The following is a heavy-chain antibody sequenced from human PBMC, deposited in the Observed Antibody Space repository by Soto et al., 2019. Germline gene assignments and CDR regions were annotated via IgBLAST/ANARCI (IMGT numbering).Heavy chain of an antibody. D-gene: IGHD4-17*01. Sequence: EVQLVDSGGGLVKPGGSLRLSCAASGFTLSSYSMNWVRQAPGKGLEWVSSLSSSGDFIHYADSVKGRFTISRDNAKTSLYLEMSSLRADDTAVYYCARSGHGDNYIWYFDLWGRGTLVTVSS. J-gene: IGHJ2*01. CDR2: LSSSGDFI. V-gene: IGHV3-21*01. CDR1: GFTLSSYS. CDR3: ARSGHGDNYIWYFDL.